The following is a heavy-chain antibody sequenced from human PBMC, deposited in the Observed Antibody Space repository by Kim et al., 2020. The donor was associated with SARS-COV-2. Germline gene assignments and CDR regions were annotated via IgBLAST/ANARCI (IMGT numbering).Heavy chain of an antibody. V-gene: IGHV4-34*01. CDR3: ARGRYSSRFFGFRYYMDV. Sequence: LKSRVTIAVDTSQNQFHLKLSSVTAADTAVYYCARGRYSSRFFGFRYYMDVWGKGTTVTVSS. D-gene: IGHD6-13*01. J-gene: IGHJ6*03.